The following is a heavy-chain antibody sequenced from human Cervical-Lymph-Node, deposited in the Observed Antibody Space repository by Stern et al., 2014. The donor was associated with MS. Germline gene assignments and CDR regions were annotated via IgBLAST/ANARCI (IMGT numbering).Heavy chain of an antibody. V-gene: IGHV4-39*01. CDR1: GDSINSSTYF. CDR2: MHYSGSP. D-gene: IGHD3-16*02. Sequence: QVQLQESGPGLVKPSETLSLTCTVSGDSINSSTYFWGWIRQPPGKGLEWIGNMHYSGSPYYNPPLKRRATTPVSPPKTRFSLKLSSLTATDTAVYYCARAYVWGTFRYLDSWGQGTLVTVSS. CDR3: ARAYVWGTFRYLDS. J-gene: IGHJ4*02.